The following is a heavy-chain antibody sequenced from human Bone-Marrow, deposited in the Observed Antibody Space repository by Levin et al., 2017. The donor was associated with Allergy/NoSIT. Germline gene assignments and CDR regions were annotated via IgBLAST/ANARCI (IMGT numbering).Heavy chain of an antibody. Sequence: GESLKISCAASGFTFSNAWMSWVRQAPGKGLEWVGRIKSKTDGGTTDYAAPVKGRFTISRDDSKNTLYLQMNSLKTEDTAVYYCTTDGDRNCSGGSCYSWVCHFQHWGQGTLVTVSS. CDR1: GFTFSNAW. CDR2: IKSKTDGGTT. J-gene: IGHJ1*01. D-gene: IGHD2-15*01. V-gene: IGHV3-15*01. CDR3: TTDGDRNCSGGSCYSWVCHFQH.